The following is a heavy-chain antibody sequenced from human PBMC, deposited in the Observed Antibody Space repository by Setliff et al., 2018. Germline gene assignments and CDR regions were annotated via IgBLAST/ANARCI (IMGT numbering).Heavy chain of an antibody. CDR1: GDTLSVYY. D-gene: IGHD4-17*01. Sequence: PSETLSLTCTVSGDTLSVYYWSWVRQSPGQGLEWIGYIYSSGSTSYNPSLESRVTILIDTSKNQFSLKVSSVTAADTAVYYCARHENDYGDYDDAFDIWGQGTMVTVSS. J-gene: IGHJ3*02. V-gene: IGHV4-59*08. CDR2: IYSSGST. CDR3: ARHENDYGDYDDAFDI.